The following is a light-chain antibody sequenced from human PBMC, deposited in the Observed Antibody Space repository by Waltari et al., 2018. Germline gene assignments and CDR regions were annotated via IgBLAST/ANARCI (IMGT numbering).Light chain of an antibody. CDR3: SSRDSGAHRHV. Sequence: SSELTQDPAVSVALGQTVGITCQGDSLRSYYATWYQQKAGQAPILVIYGQNNRPSGIPDRFSGSYSGRTASLTITGAQAEDEADYSSRDSGAHRHVFGTGTKVTVL. J-gene: IGLJ1*01. V-gene: IGLV3-19*01. CDR2: GQN. CDR1: SLRSYY.